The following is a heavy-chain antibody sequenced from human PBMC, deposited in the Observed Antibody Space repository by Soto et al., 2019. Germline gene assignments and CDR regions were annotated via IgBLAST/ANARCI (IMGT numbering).Heavy chain of an antibody. V-gene: IGHV3-21*01. D-gene: IGHD2-15*01. J-gene: IGHJ6*02. CDR1: GFTFSSYS. CDR2: ISSSSSYI. CDR3: ARASYCSGGSCYYYGMDV. Sequence: GGSLRLSCAASGFTFSSYSMNWVRQAPGKGLEWVSSISSSSSYIYYADSVKGRFTISRDNAKNSLYLQMNSLRAEDTAVYYCARASYCSGGSCYYYGMDVWGQGTTVTVSS.